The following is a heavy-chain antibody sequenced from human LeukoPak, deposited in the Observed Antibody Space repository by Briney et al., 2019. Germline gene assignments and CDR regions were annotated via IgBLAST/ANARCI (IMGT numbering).Heavy chain of an antibody. CDR1: GGSFSSYY. Sequence: PSETLSLTCAVYGGSFSSYYWSWIRQPPGKGLEWIGYIYYSGSTNYNPSLKSRVTISVDTSKNQFSLKLSSVTAADTAVYYCARDGPIWYSDLWGRGTLVTVSS. V-gene: IGHV4-59*01. J-gene: IGHJ2*01. CDR2: IYYSGST. CDR3: ARDGPIWYSDL.